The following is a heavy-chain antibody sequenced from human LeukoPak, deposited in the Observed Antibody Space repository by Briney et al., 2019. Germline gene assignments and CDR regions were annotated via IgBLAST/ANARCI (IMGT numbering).Heavy chain of an antibody. CDR3: AKSVLTTVVLSRGFDY. CDR2: ISGSGGST. D-gene: IGHD4-23*01. V-gene: IGHV3-23*01. Sequence: GGSLRLSCAASGFTFSSYGMSWVRQAPGKGLEWVSAISGSGGSTYYADSVKGRFTISRDNSKNTLYLQMNSLRAEDTAVYYCAKSVLTTVVLSRGFDYWGQGTLVTVSS. CDR1: GFTFSSYG. J-gene: IGHJ4*02.